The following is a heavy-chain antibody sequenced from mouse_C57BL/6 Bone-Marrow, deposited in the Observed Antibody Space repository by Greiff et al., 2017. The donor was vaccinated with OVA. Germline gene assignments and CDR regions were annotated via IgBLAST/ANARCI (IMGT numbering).Heavy chain of an antibody. J-gene: IGHJ4*01. CDR2: IYPGNGDT. Sequence: LQESGAELVRPGASVKMSCKASGYTFTSYNMHWVKQTPRQGLEWIGAIYPGNGDTSYNQKFKGKATLTVDKSSSTAYMQLSSLTSEDSAVYFCARAYYSNYNYAMDYWGQGTSVTVSS. CDR3: ARAYYSNYNYAMDY. D-gene: IGHD2-5*01. CDR1: GYTFTSYN. V-gene: IGHV1-12*01.